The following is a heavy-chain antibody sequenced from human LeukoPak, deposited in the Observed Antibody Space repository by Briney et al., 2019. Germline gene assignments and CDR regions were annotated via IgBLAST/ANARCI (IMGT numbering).Heavy chain of an antibody. Sequence: QAGGSLRLSCAASGFTFDDYTMHWVRQAPGKGLEWVSLISWDGGSTYYADSVKGRFTISRDNSKNTLYLQMNSLRAEDTAVYYCARDTEDSSGWTAFFDYWGQGTLVTVSS. D-gene: IGHD6-19*01. CDR2: ISWDGGST. CDR3: ARDTEDSSGWTAFFDY. J-gene: IGHJ4*02. CDR1: GFTFDDYT. V-gene: IGHV3-43*01.